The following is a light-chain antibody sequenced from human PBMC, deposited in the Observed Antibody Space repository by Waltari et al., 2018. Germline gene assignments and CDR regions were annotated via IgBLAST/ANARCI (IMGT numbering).Light chain of an antibody. CDR3: LLYISSDIWV. J-gene: IGLJ3*02. CDR1: SGSVSTSSY. Sequence: QTVVTQEPSFSVSPGGTVTLTCGLSSGSVSTSSYPSWYQQTPGQAPRTLIYSTNTRCSGVPDRFSGSILGNKAALTITGAQADDESDYYCLLYISSDIWVFGGGTKLTVL. V-gene: IGLV8-61*01. CDR2: STN.